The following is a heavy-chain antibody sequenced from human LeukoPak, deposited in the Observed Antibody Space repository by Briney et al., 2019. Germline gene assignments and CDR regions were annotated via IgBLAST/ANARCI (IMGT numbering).Heavy chain of an antibody. J-gene: IGHJ4*02. CDR2: ISYDGSNK. CDR3: ASSGWYLFLDY. D-gene: IGHD6-19*01. CDR1: GFTFSSYA. V-gene: IGHV3-30-3*01. Sequence: PGGSLRLSCAASGFTFSSYAMHWVRQAPGKRLEWVAVISYDGSNKYYADSVKGRFTISRDNSKNTLYLQMNSLRAEDTAVYYCASSGWYLFLDYWGQGTLVTVSS.